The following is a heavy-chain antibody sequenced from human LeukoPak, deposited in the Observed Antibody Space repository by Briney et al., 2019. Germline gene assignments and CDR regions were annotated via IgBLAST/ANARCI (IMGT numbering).Heavy chain of an antibody. CDR2: INHSGST. CDR1: GGSFSGYY. D-gene: IGHD4/OR15-4a*01. Sequence: SETLSLTCAVYGGSFSGYYWSWIRQPPGKGLEWIGEINHSGSTNYNPSLKSRVTISVDTSKNQFSLKLSSLTAADTAMYYCARSTMVNTATGWFDPWGQGTLVTVSS. J-gene: IGHJ5*02. CDR3: ARSTMVNTATGWFDP. V-gene: IGHV4-34*01.